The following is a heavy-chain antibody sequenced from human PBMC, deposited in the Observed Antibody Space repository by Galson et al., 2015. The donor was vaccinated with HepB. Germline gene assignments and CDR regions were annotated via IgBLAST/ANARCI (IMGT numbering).Heavy chain of an antibody. V-gene: IGHV3-21*04. CDR2: ISSSSSYI. J-gene: IGHJ6*02. Sequence: SLRLSCAASGFTFSSYSMNWVRQAPGEGLEWVSSISSSSSYIYYADSVKGRFTISRDNAKNSLYLQMNSLRAEDTAVYYCTRHDPQYYYDSSGYKRTIHYYYYGMDVWGQGTTVTVSS. D-gene: IGHD3-22*01. CDR1: GFTFSSYS. CDR3: TRHDPQYYYDSSGYKRTIHYYYYGMDV.